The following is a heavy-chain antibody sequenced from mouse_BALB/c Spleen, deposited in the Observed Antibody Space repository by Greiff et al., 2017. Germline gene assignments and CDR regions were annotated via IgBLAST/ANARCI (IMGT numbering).Heavy chain of an antibody. CDR3: ARSDYGSPLDY. Sequence: EVKLVESGGGLVQPGGSRKLSCAASGFTFSSFGMHWVRQAPEKGLEWVAYISSGSSTIYYADTVKGRFTISRDNPKNTLFLQMTSLRSEDTAMYYCARSDYGSPLDYWGQGTTLTVSS. CDR1: GFTFSSFG. D-gene: IGHD1-1*01. J-gene: IGHJ2*01. V-gene: IGHV5-17*02. CDR2: ISSGSSTI.